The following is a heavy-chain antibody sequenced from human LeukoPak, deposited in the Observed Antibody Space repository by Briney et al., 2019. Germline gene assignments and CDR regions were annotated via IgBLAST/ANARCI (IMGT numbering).Heavy chain of an antibody. CDR3: ARTSSTDYDIWSGPDP. CDR1: GFTFSSDA. J-gene: IGHJ5*02. Sequence: GGSLRLSCAASGFTFSSDAMSWVRQAPGKGLEWVSAISGSGISTFYADSVKGRFTISRDNSKNTLYLQMSSLRVEDTAVYYCARTSSTDYDIWSGPDPWGQGTLVTVSS. D-gene: IGHD3-3*01. CDR2: ISGSGIST. V-gene: IGHV3-23*01.